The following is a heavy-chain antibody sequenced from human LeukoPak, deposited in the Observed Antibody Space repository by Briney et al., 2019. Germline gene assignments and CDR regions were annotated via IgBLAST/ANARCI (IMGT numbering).Heavy chain of an antibody. D-gene: IGHD3-9*01. CDR1: GGSFSGYY. CDR2: INHSGST. CDR3: ARGSGYYDILTGYYKSYYFDY. J-gene: IGHJ4*02. V-gene: IGHV4-34*01. Sequence: SETLSLTCAVYGGSFSGYYWSWIRQPPGKGLEWIGEINHSGSTNYNPSLKSRVTISVDTSKNQFSLKLSSVTAADTAVYYCARGSGYYDILTGYYKSYYFDYWGQGTLVTVSS.